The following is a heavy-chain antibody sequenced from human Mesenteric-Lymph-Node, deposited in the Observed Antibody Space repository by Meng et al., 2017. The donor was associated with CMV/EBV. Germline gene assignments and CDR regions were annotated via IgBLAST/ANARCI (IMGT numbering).Heavy chain of an antibody. D-gene: IGHD4-23*01. CDR1: GGSFSGYY. Sequence: GRRRQWGEGLLKPSETLSPTCAVYGGSFSGYYWSWIRQPPGKGLEWIGEINHSGSTNYNPSLKSRVTISVDTSKNQFSLKLSSVTAADTAVYYCARHQRWLKSEGGFNYWGQGTLVTVSS. CDR3: ARHQRWLKSEGGFNY. CDR2: INHSGST. V-gene: IGHV4-34*01. J-gene: IGHJ4*02.